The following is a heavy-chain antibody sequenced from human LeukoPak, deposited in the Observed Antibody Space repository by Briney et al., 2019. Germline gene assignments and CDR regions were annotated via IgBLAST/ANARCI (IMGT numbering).Heavy chain of an antibody. V-gene: IGHV1-2*02. CDR2: ITPSGGT. CDR1: GYTFTSYA. CDR3: ARDRYGDGFAHFDY. Sequence: GASVKVSCKASGYTFTSYAMHWVRQATGQGLDCMGWITPSGGTNYPQKFQGRVAITRDTSITTAYMDLSRLTSDDTAVYYCARDRYGDGFAHFDYWGQGALVTVSS. D-gene: IGHD5-24*01. J-gene: IGHJ4*02.